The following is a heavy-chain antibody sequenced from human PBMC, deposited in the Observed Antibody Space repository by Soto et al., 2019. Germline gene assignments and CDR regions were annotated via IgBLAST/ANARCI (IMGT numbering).Heavy chain of an antibody. CDR2: ISNDGDT. Sequence: EVLLVESGGGLVQPGGSLRLSCAASGLIVTSTYMIWVRQAPGKGLEWVAVISNDGDTHYADSVRGSFSLSRDISTNTLHLQLSSLRVEDSDVYYCARVGRYCGGSSCSFSGDAFDIWGQGTMVTVSS. D-gene: IGHD2-15*01. V-gene: IGHV3-66*01. CDR3: ARVGRYCGGSSCSFSGDAFDI. J-gene: IGHJ3*02. CDR1: GLIVTSTY.